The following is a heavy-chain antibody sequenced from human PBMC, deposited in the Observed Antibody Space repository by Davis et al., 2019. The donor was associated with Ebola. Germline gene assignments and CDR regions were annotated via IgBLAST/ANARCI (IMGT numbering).Heavy chain of an antibody. CDR3: ARVYSSGWFRYHAMDV. Sequence: MPSETLSLTCTVSGASINNYFWSWIRQPPGKGLEWIGNIHYLGNTNYNPSLKSRVTMSVDTSKNQFSLKLSSVTAADTAVYYCARVYSSGWFRYHAMDVWGQGTTVIVSS. D-gene: IGHD6-19*01. CDR2: IHYLGNT. J-gene: IGHJ6*02. V-gene: IGHV4-59*01. CDR1: GASINNYF.